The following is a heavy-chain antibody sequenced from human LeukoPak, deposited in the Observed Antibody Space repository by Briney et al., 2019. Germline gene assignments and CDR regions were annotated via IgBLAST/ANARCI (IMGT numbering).Heavy chain of an antibody. CDR2: IYYSGST. V-gene: IGHV4-30-4*01. CDR1: GGSISSGDYY. D-gene: IGHD4-23*01. J-gene: IGHJ4*02. CDR3: ARVSGKDHFDY. Sequence: SSETLSLTCTVSGGSISSGDYYWSWIRQPPGKGLEWIGYIYYSGSTYYNPSLKSRVTISVDTSKNQFSLKLSSVTAADTAVYYCARVSGKDHFDYWGQGTLVTVSS.